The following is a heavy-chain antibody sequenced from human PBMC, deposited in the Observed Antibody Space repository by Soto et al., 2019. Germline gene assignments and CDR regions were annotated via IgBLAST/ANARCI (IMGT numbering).Heavy chain of an antibody. Sequence: QVQLQESGPGLVEPSGTLSLTCAVSGGSISSSNWWSWVRQPPGKGLEWIGEIYRSGTTNYNPSLKIRVTISVDKSKNQFSLKLRSVTAADTAVYYCARDDHGDDFDLWGRGTLVTVSS. J-gene: IGHJ2*01. CDR3: ARDDHGDDFDL. CDR1: GGSISSSNW. V-gene: IGHV4-4*02. CDR2: IYRSGTT. D-gene: IGHD4-17*01.